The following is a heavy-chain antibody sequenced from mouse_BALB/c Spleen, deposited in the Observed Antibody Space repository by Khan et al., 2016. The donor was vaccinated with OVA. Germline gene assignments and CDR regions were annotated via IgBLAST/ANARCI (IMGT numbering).Heavy chain of an antibody. Sequence: VQLVESGPGLVQPSQSLSITCTVSGFSLTSYGVHWVRQSPGKGLEWLGVIWSGGSTDYNAAFISRLSISKDNSKSQVFFKMNSLQANDTTIYYCTRNDDCDEGVDCWGQGTMVTVSA. CDR2: IWSGGST. CDR3: TRNDDCDEGVDC. V-gene: IGHV2-2*02. CDR1: GFSLTSYG. D-gene: IGHD2-4*01. J-gene: IGHJ3*01.